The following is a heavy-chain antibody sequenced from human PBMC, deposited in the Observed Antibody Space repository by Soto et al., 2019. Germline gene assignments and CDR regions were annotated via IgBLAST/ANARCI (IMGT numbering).Heavy chain of an antibody. CDR1: GFTFSNVW. Sequence: EVQLVESGGGLVKPGGSLRLSCAASGFTFSNVWMNWVRQAPGKGLEWVGRMKSKTDGGTTDYAAPVKGRFNISRDDSKNTLYLQMTSLKTEDTAVYYCTPLALKYSSGWYEFSDWGQGTLVTVSS. CDR3: TPLALKYSSGWYEFSD. V-gene: IGHV3-15*07. J-gene: IGHJ4*02. CDR2: MKSKTDGGTT. D-gene: IGHD6-19*01.